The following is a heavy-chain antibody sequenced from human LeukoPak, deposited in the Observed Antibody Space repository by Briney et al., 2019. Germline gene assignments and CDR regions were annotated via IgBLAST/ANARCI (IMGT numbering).Heavy chain of an antibody. CDR3: ARRIPPYYYMDV. CDR1: GGTFSSYA. J-gene: IGHJ6*03. CDR2: IIPIFGTA. V-gene: IGHV1-69*06. Sequence: ASVKVSCKASGGTFSSYAISWVRQAPGQGLEWMGGIIPIFGTANYAQKFQGRVTITADKSTSTAYMELSSLRSEDTAVYYCARRIPPYYYMDVWGKGTTVTVSS.